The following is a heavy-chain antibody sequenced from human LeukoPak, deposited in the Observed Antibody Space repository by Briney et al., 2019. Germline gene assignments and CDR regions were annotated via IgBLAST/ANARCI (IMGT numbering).Heavy chain of an antibody. CDR2: MSTDESST. J-gene: IGHJ4*02. D-gene: IGHD4-17*01. V-gene: IGHV3-74*03. CDR3: ASPFDYGN. CDR1: GFTFSSYW. Sequence: GGSLRLSCGASGFTFSSYWMHWVRQAPGKGLVWVSSMSTDESSTTYAESVRGRFTISRDNAKNTLYLQMNSLRAEDTAVYYCASPFDYGNWGQGTLVTVSS.